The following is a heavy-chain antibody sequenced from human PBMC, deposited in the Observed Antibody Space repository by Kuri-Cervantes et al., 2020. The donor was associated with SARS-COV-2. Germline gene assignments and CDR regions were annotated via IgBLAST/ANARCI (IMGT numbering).Heavy chain of an antibody. Sequence: GESLKISCAASGFTFSSYGMHWVRQAPGKGLEWVAFIRYDGSNKYYADSVKGRFTISRDNSKNTLCLQMNSLRAEDTAVYYCAKDGGDYDFWSGYYTSGDYDAFDIWGQGTMVTVSS. D-gene: IGHD3-3*01. CDR1: GFTFSSYG. CDR3: AKDGGDYDFWSGYYTSGDYDAFDI. J-gene: IGHJ3*02. V-gene: IGHV3-30*02. CDR2: IRYDGSNK.